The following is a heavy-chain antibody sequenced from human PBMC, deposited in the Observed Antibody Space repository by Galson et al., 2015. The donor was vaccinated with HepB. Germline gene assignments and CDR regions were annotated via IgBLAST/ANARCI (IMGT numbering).Heavy chain of an antibody. Sequence: SLRLSCAASGFTFSSYWMSWVRQAPGQGLEWVANIKQDGSEKYLVDSVKGRFTISRDNAKNSLYLQMNSLRAEDTALYYCARERGGLSGTQGLAHDYWGQGTLVTVSS. V-gene: IGHV3-7*01. J-gene: IGHJ4*02. CDR2: IKQDGSEK. CDR3: ARERGGLSGTQGLAHDY. D-gene: IGHD6-19*01. CDR1: GFTFSSYW.